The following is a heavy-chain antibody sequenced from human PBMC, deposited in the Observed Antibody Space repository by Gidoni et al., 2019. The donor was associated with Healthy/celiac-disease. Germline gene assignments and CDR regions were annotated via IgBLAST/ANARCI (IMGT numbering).Heavy chain of an antibody. Sequence: EVQLVVSGGGLVKPGGSLRLSCAASGFTFSNAWRSWVRQAPGKGLEWVGRIKSNTDGGTTDYAAPVGGRFTISRDDSKNTLYLQMNSLKTEDTAVYYCTTDLFPYWCQGTLVTVSS. CDR1: GFTFSNAW. CDR2: IKSNTDGGTT. CDR3: TTDLFPY. J-gene: IGHJ4*02. V-gene: IGHV3-15*01.